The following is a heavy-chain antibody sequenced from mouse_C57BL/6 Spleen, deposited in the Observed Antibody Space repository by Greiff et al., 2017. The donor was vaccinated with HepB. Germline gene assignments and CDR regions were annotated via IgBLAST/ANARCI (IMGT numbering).Heavy chain of an antibody. D-gene: IGHD2-10*01. CDR3: ALSYYLEAMDY. CDR1: GYSFTDYN. J-gene: IGHJ4*01. CDR2: INPNYGTT. V-gene: IGHV1-39*01. Sequence: EVQRVESGPELVKPGASVKISCKASGYSFTDYNMNWVKQSNGNSLEWIGVINPNYGTTSYNQKFKGKATLTVDQSSSTAYMHLKSLTSEDSAVYYCALSYYLEAMDYWGQGTSVTVSS.